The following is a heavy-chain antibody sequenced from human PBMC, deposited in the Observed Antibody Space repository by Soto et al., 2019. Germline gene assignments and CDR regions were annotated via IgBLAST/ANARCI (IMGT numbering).Heavy chain of an antibody. CDR1: GGSISSYY. V-gene: IGHV4-59*01. J-gene: IGHJ6*03. D-gene: IGHD3-10*01. CDR3: ALEEVLLWFGEVKNYYMDV. Sequence: SETLSLTCTVSGGSISSYYWSWIRQPPGKGLEWIGYIYYSGSTNYNPSLKSRVTISVDTSKNQFSLKLSSVTAADTAVYYCALEEVLLWFGEVKNYYMDVWGKGTTVTVSS. CDR2: IYYSGST.